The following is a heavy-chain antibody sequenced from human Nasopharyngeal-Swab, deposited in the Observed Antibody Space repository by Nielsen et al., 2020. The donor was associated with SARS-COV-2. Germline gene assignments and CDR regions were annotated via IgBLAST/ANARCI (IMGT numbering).Heavy chain of an antibody. Sequence: GSLRLSCTVSGGSISSRSYYWVWIRQPPGKGLERFGNIYYSGITYYNPSLKRRVTISVDTSKNQFYLKLSSVTAADTAVYFCARQGSSSWASYYYYGMDVWGQGTTVTVSS. V-gene: IGHV4-39*01. J-gene: IGHJ6*02. D-gene: IGHD6-13*01. CDR1: GGSISSRSYY. CDR2: IYYSGIT. CDR3: ARQGSSSWASYYYYGMDV.